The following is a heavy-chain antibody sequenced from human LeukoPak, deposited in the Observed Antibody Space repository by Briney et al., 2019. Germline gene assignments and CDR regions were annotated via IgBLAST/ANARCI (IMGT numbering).Heavy chain of an antibody. CDR1: GYTFTSYD. J-gene: IGHJ4*02. Sequence: ASVKVSCKASGYTFTSYDINWVRQATGQGLEWMGWMNPNSGNTGYAQKFQGRVTMTRNTSISTAYMELRSLRSDDTAVYYCARDPPANYFDYWGQGTLVTVSS. V-gene: IGHV1-8*01. CDR3: ARDPPANYFDY. CDR2: MNPNSGNT.